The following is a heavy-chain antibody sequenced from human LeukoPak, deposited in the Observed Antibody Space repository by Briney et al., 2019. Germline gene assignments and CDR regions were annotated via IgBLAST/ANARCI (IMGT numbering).Heavy chain of an antibody. CDR1: GFSLSRYC. J-gene: IGHJ4*02. Sequence: PGVAQRLSCAASGFSLSRYCMSWVRQAPGTALESVASIRQDGSEKAYVDSVKGRFTVSRDNAENSLFLQMDSLRAEDTAFYYCVVTTRSKSFDYWGQGTLVTVSS. V-gene: IGHV3-7*01. D-gene: IGHD1-1*01. CDR3: VVTTRSKSFDY. CDR2: IRQDGSEK.